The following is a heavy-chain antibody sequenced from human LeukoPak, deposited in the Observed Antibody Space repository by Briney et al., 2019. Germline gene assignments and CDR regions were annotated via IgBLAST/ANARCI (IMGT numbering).Heavy chain of an antibody. V-gene: IGHV1-18*01. J-gene: IGHJ3*02. CDR1: GYTFTSYG. Sequence: ASVKVSCKASGYTFTSYGISWVRQAPGQGLEWMGWIRAYNGNTNNAQKFQGRVPMTRDTSISTAYMELSRLRSEVTAVYYCARDNSFAYDAFDIWGQGTMVTVSS. CDR2: IRAYNGNT. CDR3: ARDNSFAYDAFDI. D-gene: IGHD2/OR15-2a*01.